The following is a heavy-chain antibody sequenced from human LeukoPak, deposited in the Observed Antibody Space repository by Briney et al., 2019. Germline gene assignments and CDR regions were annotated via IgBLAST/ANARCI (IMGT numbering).Heavy chain of an antibody. V-gene: IGHV3-66*01. Sequence: GGSLRLSCAASGFTFSNYTMNWVRQTPGKGLEWVSVIYSGGSTYYADSVKGRFTISRDNSKNTLYLQMNSLRAEDTAVYYCARSMDGYCSGGSCYGMDVWGQGTTVTVSS. CDR2: IYSGGST. CDR3: ARSMDGYCSGGSCYGMDV. CDR1: GFTFSNYT. J-gene: IGHJ6*02. D-gene: IGHD2-15*01.